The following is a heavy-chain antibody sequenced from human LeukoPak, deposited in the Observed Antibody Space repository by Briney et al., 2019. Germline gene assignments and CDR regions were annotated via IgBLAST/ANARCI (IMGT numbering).Heavy chain of an antibody. CDR2: ISGSGGST. Sequence: GGSLRLSCAASGFTFSSYAMSWVRQAPGKGLEWVPAISGSGGSTYYADSVKGRFTISRDNSKNTLYLQMNSLRAEDTAVYYCAKDSHSSGWYYFDYWGQGTLVTVSS. V-gene: IGHV3-23*01. J-gene: IGHJ4*02. CDR1: GFTFSSYA. D-gene: IGHD6-19*01. CDR3: AKDSHSSGWYYFDY.